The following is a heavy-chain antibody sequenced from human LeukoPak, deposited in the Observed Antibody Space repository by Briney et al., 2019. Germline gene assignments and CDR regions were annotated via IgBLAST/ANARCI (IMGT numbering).Heavy chain of an antibody. J-gene: IGHJ4*02. CDR1: GFTFSSYG. D-gene: IGHD6-13*01. CDR2: ISYDRSNK. V-gene: IGHV3-30*18. Sequence: GRSLRLSCAASGFTFSSYGMHWVRQAPGKGLEWVAVISYDRSNKYYADSVKGRFTISRDNSKNTLYLQMNSLRAEDTAVYYCAKDESWREFGPFDYWGQGTLVTVSS. CDR3: AKDESWREFGPFDY.